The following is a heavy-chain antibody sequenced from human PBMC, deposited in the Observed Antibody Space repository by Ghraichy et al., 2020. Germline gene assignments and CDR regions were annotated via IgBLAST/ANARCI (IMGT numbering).Heavy chain of an antibody. CDR3: ARSRLDYDSSGYYYVLDY. Sequence: SQTLSLTCTVSGGSVSSGSYYWSWIRQPPGKGLEWIGYIYYSGSTYYNPSLKSRVTISVDTSKNQFSLKLSSVTAADTAVYYCARSRLDYDSSGYYYVLDYWGQGTLVTVSS. D-gene: IGHD3-22*01. CDR2: IYYSGST. J-gene: IGHJ4*02. V-gene: IGHV4-61*01. CDR1: GGSVSSGSYY.